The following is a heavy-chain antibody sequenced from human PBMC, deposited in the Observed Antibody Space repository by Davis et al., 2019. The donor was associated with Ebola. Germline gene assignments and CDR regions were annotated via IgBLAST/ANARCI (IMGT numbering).Heavy chain of an antibody. CDR2: IIPIFGTA. V-gene: IGHV1-69*13. Sequence: SVKVSCKASGGTFSSYAISWVRQAPGQGLEWMGGIIPIFGTANYAQKFQGRVTITADESTSTAYMELSSLRSEDTAVYYCARAPYYYDSSGYYYVVDYWGQGTLVTVSS. CDR1: GGTFSSYA. D-gene: IGHD3-22*01. CDR3: ARAPYYYDSSGYYYVVDY. J-gene: IGHJ4*02.